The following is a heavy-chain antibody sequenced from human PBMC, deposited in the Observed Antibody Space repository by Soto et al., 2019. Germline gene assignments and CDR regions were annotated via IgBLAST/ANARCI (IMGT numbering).Heavy chain of an antibody. Sequence: KPSETLSLTCTVSGDSISSSNSHWGWTRQPPGKGLEYIGSVYYGGAIFYSGNIYYNPSLKSRVTISVDTSKNQFSLKLSSVTAADTAVYYCARDRVVSSSLSYGMDVWGQGTTVTVSS. V-gene: IGHV4-39*07. CDR2: VYYGGAIFYSGNI. CDR1: GDSISSSNSH. J-gene: IGHJ6*02. CDR3: ARDRVVSSSLSYGMDV. D-gene: IGHD6-13*01.